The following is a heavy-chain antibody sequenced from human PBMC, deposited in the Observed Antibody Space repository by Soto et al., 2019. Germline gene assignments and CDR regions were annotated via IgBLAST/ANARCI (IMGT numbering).Heavy chain of an antibody. Sequence: SETLSLTCSVSGGSISSHSWTWIRQPPGKGLEWIGYILNTGSTNYNSNPSLKSRVTISVDTSKNHLSLKLTSVTAADTAVYYCARHGWSTSGWFDYWGRGTLVTVSS. CDR2: ILNTGST. V-gene: IGHV4-59*08. CDR1: GGSISSHS. D-gene: IGHD6-19*01. J-gene: IGHJ4*02. CDR3: ARHGWSTSGWFDY.